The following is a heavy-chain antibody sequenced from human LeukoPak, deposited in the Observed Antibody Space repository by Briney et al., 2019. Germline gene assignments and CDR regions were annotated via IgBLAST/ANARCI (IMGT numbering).Heavy chain of an antibody. CDR3: ARRPPVAGKAFDI. CDR1: GGSISSSSYY. D-gene: IGHD6-13*01. Sequence: SETLSLTCTVSGGSISSSSYYWGWIRQPPGKGLEWIGSIYYSGSTYYNPSLKSRVTISVDTSKNQFSLKLSSVTAADTAVYYCARRPPVAGKAFDIWGQGTMVTVSS. J-gene: IGHJ3*02. CDR2: IYYSGST. V-gene: IGHV4-39*07.